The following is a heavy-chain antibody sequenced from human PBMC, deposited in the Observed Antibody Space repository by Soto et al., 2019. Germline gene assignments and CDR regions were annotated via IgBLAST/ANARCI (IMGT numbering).Heavy chain of an antibody. CDR1: GFKFSETY. CDR3: AREGSYNYVWGNKH. J-gene: IGHJ4*02. D-gene: IGHD3-16*01. V-gene: IGHV3-11*01. CDR2: ISSSGSTF. Sequence: SGGSLRLSCSASGFKFSETYMSWIRQAPGKGLEWLSYISSSGSTFFYADSVKGRFTVSRDNARNSVYLQMNSLRAEDTAVYYCAREGSYNYVWGNKHWGQGTLVTVSS.